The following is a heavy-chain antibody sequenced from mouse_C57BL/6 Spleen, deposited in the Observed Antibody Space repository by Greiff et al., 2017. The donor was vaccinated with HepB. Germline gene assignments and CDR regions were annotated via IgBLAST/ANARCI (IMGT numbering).Heavy chain of an antibody. Sequence: EVQLQQSGPVLVKPGASVKMSCKASGYTFTDYYINWVKQSHGKSLEWIGVINPYNGGTSYNQKFKGKATLTVDKSSSTAYMELNSLTSEDSAVYYCADGNYVNYAMDYWGQGTSVTVSS. CDR2: INPYNGGT. J-gene: IGHJ4*01. D-gene: IGHD2-1*01. CDR3: ADGNYVNYAMDY. CDR1: GYTFTDYY. V-gene: IGHV1-19*01.